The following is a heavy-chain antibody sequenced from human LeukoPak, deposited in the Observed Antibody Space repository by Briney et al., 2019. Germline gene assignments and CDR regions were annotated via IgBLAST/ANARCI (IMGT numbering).Heavy chain of an antibody. CDR3: ARDTARGVGAPRSFDY. Sequence: GGSLRLSCAASGFTFSSYWMSWVRQAPGKGLEWVATIKVDGSEMYFVYSERGRFNIYRDNAKNSLFLQMNSLRVEDTAVYYCARDTARGVGAPRSFDYWGQGSLVTVSS. CDR2: IKVDGSEM. D-gene: IGHD1-26*01. J-gene: IGHJ4*02. V-gene: IGHV3-7*01. CDR1: GFTFSSYW.